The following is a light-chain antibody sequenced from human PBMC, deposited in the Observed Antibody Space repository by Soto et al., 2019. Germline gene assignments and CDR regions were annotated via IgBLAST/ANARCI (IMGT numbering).Light chain of an antibody. Sequence: DIQMTQSPSTLSASVGDRVTITCRASQSISSWLAWYQQKPGKAPKLLIYDASSLESGVPSRFSGSGSVTEFTLTSSSLQPDDFATYYCQQYNSYLYTFGQGTKLEIK. V-gene: IGKV1-5*01. CDR2: DAS. J-gene: IGKJ2*01. CDR3: QQYNSYLYT. CDR1: QSISSW.